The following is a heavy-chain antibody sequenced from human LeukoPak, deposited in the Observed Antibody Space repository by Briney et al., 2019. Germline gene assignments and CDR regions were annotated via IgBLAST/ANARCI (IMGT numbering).Heavy chain of an antibody. V-gene: IGHV3-48*02. J-gene: IGHJ4*02. CDR2: ISRTSRTL. D-gene: IGHD3-16*01. CDR1: GFSFSAYA. CDR3: VRDFGL. Sequence: GGSLRLSCAASGFSFSAYAMNWVRQAPGKGPEWISHISRTSRTLYYADSVKGRFTISRDNAKNSLYLQMNSLRDEDTAVYYCVRDFGLWGQGTLVTVSS.